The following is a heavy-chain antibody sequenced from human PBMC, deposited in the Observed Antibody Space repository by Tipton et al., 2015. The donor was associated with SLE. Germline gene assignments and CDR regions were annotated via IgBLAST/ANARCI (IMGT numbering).Heavy chain of an antibody. CDR1: GGSISSSSYY. J-gene: IGHJ3*02. CDR3: ARGGAYSGYAFDI. V-gene: IGHV4-39*07. D-gene: IGHD1-26*01. CDR2: IYYSGST. Sequence: TLSLTCTVSGGSISSSSYYWGWIRQPPGKGLEWIGSIYYSGSTYYNPSLKSRVTISVDTSKNQFSLKLSSVTAADTAVYYCARGGAYSGYAFDIWGQGTMVTASS.